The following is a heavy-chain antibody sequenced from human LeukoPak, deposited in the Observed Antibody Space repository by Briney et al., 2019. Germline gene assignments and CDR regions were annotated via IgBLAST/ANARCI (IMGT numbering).Heavy chain of an antibody. D-gene: IGHD6-13*01. V-gene: IGHV3-23*01. Sequence: GGSLRLSCAASGFTFSSYAMSWVRQIPGKGLEWVSAISGSGGSTDYADSVKGRVTISRDNSKNTLYLQMNSLRAEDTAVYYCAKGADVLIPAAGSLFDYWGQGTLVTVSS. CDR2: ISGSGGST. J-gene: IGHJ4*02. CDR3: AKGADVLIPAAGSLFDY. CDR1: GFTFSSYA.